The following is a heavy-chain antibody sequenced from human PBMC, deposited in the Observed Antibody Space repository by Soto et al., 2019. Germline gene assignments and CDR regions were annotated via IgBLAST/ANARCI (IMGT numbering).Heavy chain of an antibody. CDR3: AKLSCTSSTCYFPGWFDP. CDR1: VDSISGGASF. CDR2: VYYSGSS. D-gene: IGHD2-2*01. V-gene: IGHV4-31*03. Sequence: PSETLSLTGTVSVDSISGGASFWSWIRQPPGKGLEWIANVYYSGSSYYNPSLKSRLTMSVDTTKNQFSLQLKSMTAADTAVYYCAKLSCTSSTCYFPGWFDPWGQGTLVTVSS. J-gene: IGHJ5*02.